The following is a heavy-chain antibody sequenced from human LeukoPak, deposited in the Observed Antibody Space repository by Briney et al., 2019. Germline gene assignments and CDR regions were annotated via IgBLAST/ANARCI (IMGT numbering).Heavy chain of an antibody. Sequence: SETLSLTCTVPGGSISSYYWSWIRQPPGKGLEWIGYIYYSGSTNYSPSLKSRVTISVDTSKYQFSLNLSSVTAADTAVYYCARQGYSSGWDFDYWGQGTLVTVSS. V-gene: IGHV4-59*08. CDR1: GGSISSYY. CDR3: ARQGYSSGWDFDY. J-gene: IGHJ4*02. CDR2: IYYSGST. D-gene: IGHD6-19*01.